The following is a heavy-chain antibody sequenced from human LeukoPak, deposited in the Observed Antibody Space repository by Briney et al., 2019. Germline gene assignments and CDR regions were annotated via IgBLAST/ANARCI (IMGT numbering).Heavy chain of an antibody. J-gene: IGHJ3*01. V-gene: IGHV3-30-3*01. CDR1: GFTFSSYA. Sequence: GGSLRLSCAASGFTFSSYAMHWVRQAPGKGLEWVAVISYDGSNKYYADSVKGRFTISRDNSKNTLYLQMNSLRAEDTAVYHCVTVHKYPTPSSGHAFDVWGQGTTVTVSS. CDR2: ISYDGSNK. CDR3: VTVHKYPTPSSGHAFDV. D-gene: IGHD3-22*01.